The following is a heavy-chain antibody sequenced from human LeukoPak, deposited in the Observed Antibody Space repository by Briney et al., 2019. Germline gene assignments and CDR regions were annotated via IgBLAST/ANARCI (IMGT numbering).Heavy chain of an antibody. D-gene: IGHD3-22*01. CDR3: ACTHNYYDSSAYYYEDDY. Sequence: PGGSLRLSCAASGFTVSSNYMSWVRQAPGKGLEWVSVIYSGGSTNYADSVKGRFTVSRDNSKNTLYLQMNSLRAEDTAVYYCACTHNYYDSSAYYYEDDYWGQGTLVTVSS. CDR1: GFTVSSNY. J-gene: IGHJ4*02. V-gene: IGHV3-53*01. CDR2: IYSGGST.